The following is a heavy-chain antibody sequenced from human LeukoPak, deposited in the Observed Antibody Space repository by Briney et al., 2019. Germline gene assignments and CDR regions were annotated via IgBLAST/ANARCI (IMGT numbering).Heavy chain of an antibody. CDR3: ARGSPGSFSPFDI. V-gene: IGHV3-48*04. Sequence: GGSLRLSCAASGFTFSSYSMNWVRQAPGKGLEWVSYISSSTTTTYYADSVKGRFTISRDNAKNSLYLQMNSLRAEDTAVYYCARGSPGSFSPFDIWGQGTMVTVSS. CDR2: ISSSTTTT. J-gene: IGHJ3*02. CDR1: GFTFSSYS.